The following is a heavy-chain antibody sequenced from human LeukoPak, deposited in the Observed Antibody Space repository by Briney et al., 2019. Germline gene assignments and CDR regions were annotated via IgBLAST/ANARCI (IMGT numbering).Heavy chain of an antibody. CDR2: INPSGGST. V-gene: IGHV1-46*01. CDR3: ARVVATHYYYYYMDV. J-gene: IGHJ6*03. CDR1: GYTFTSYY. D-gene: IGHD5-12*01. Sequence: ASVKVSCKASGYTFTSYYMHWVRQAPGQGLEWMGIINPSGGSTSYAQKFQGRVTITADKSTSTAYMELSSLRSEDTAVYYCARVVATHYYYYYMDVWGKGTTVTVSS.